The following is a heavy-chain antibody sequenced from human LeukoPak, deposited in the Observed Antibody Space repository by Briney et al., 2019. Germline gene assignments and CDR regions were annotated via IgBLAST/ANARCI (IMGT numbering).Heavy chain of an antibody. CDR2: IKQGGSEK. V-gene: IGHV3-7*01. Sequence: GGSLRLSCVASEITFSNYYMSWVRQAPGKGLEWVAHIKQGGSEKFYVDSVKGRFTISRDNAKNSLYLQMNSLRAEDTAVYYCAGYCSSSRCQGYFDYWGQGTLVTVSS. CDR1: EITFSNYY. CDR3: AGYCSSSRCQGYFDY. J-gene: IGHJ4*02. D-gene: IGHD2-2*01.